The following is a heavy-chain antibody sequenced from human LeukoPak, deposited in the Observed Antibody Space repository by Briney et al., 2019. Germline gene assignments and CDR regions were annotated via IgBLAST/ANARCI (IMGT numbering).Heavy chain of an antibody. D-gene: IGHD3-22*01. CDR1: GITLSNYG. J-gene: IGHJ4*02. CDR2: ISDTGGGT. V-gene: IGHV3-23*01. Sequence: GGSLRLSCAVSGITLSNYGMTWVRQAPGKGLEWVAGISDTGGGTNYADSVKGRFTISRDNPKNTLYLQMNSLRAEDTAVYFCAKRGVVIRVILVGFHKEAYYFDSWGQGALVTVSS. CDR3: AKRGVVIRVILVGFHKEAYYFDS.